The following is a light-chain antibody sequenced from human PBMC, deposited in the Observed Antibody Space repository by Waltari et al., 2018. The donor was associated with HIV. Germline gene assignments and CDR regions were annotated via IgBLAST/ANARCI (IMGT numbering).Light chain of an antibody. V-gene: IGKV4-1*01. CDR3: QQYYSTPFT. CDR2: WAS. J-gene: IGKJ3*01. CDR1: QSLLNNSNKKNY. Sequence: TVMAPPPGSLAVHLGERATNHCKSSQSLLNNSNKKNYLAWYQQKPGQPPKLLIYWASTRESGVPDRFSGSGSGTEFTLTISILQAEDVAVYYCQQYYSTPFTFGPGTKVDSK.